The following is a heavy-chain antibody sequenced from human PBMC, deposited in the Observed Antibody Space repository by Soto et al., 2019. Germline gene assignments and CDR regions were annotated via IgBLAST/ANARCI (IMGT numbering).Heavy chain of an antibody. Sequence: LRLSCAASGFTFSSYTMNWVRQAPGKGLEWISSISSGSSYIYYAGSVKGRFTISRDNAKNSLFLQMNSLRADDTAVYYCARDILSGGAYPDSWGQGTKVTVSS. D-gene: IGHD3-10*01. CDR2: ISSGSSYI. V-gene: IGHV3-21*01. CDR3: ARDILSGGAYPDS. CDR1: GFTFSSYT. J-gene: IGHJ5*01.